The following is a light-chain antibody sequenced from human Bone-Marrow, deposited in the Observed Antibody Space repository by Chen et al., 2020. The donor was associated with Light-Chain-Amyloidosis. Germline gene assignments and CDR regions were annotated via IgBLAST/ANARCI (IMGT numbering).Light chain of an antibody. J-gene: IGLJ1*01. CDR3: SSYTITNTLV. Sequence: QSALTQPASVSGSRGQSITCPCSGTSSDVGGDNHVSWYQQHPDKAPKLMTYEVTNRPSWVPDRFSGSKSDNTASLTISGLQTEDEADYFCSSYTITNTLVFGSGTRVTVL. CDR1: SSDVGGDNH. CDR2: EVT. V-gene: IGLV2-14*01.